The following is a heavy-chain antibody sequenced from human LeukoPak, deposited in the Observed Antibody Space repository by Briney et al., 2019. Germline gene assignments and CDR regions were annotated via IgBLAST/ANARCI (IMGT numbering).Heavy chain of an antibody. J-gene: IGHJ6*02. CDR2: IYYSGST. CDR3: ARSSTYYYYGMDV. Sequence: SETLSLTCTVSGGSISSGGYYWSWIRQHPGKGLEWIGYIYYSGSTYYNPSLKSRVTISVDTSKNQFSLKLSSVTAADTAVYYCARSSTYYYYGMDVWGQGTTVTVSS. V-gene: IGHV4-31*03. D-gene: IGHD5/OR15-5a*01. CDR1: GGSISSGGYY.